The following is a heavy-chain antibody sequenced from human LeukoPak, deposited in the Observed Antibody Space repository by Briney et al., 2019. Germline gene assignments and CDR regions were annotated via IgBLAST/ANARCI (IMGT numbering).Heavy chain of an antibody. CDR2: IQYDGSNK. V-gene: IGHV3-30*02. CDR3: ARSPQSWCYDY. J-gene: IGHJ4*02. D-gene: IGHD4/OR15-4a*01. CDR1: GFTFNSYG. Sequence: PGGSLRLSCAASGFTFNSYGMHWVRQAPGKGLEWVAFIQYDGSNKYYADSVKGRFTISRDNSKNTLYLQMNSLRAEDTAVYYCARSPQSWCYDYWGQGTLVTVSS.